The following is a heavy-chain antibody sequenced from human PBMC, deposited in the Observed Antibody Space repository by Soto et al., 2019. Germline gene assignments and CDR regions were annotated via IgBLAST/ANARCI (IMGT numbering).Heavy chain of an antibody. CDR3: AKDLDAYARNLGGWFAP. CDR2: IAYDGDKK. J-gene: IGHJ5*02. Sequence: GGSLRLSCAASGFTFSGFGMHWVRQAPGKGLEWVAVIAYDGDKKYYASSVKGRFIISRDNSRSTVYLDMNSLRPEDTDVYYCAKDLDAYARNLGGWFAPWGQGTQVTVSS. D-gene: IGHD3-16*01. CDR1: GFTFSGFG. V-gene: IGHV3-30*18.